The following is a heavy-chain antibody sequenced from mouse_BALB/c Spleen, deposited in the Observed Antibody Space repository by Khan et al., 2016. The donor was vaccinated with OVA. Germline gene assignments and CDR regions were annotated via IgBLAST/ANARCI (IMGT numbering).Heavy chain of an antibody. J-gene: IGHJ2*01. Sequence: WIRHFPGNKLEWIGYLYYIGTTTYNPSLTSRTSITRDTSKNRFFLEMNSLTTEDTATYYCARDRGGFDSYYFDYWGQGTTLTVSS. V-gene: IGHV3-5*02. CDR3: ARDRGGFDSYYFDY. D-gene: IGHD2-2*01. CDR2: LYYIGTT.